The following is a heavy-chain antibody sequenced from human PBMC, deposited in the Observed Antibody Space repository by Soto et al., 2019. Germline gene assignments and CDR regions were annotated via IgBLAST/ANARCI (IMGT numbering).Heavy chain of an antibody. Sequence: EVQLVESGRGLVQPGGSLRLSCAASGFTVSSDYMSWVRQAPGKGLEWVSIIYSGGSTYYADSVKGRFTISRDNSKNTLYFQMNSLRAEDTAVYYCARASPFDYWGQGTLVTVS. CDR3: ARASPFDY. J-gene: IGHJ4*02. CDR1: GFTVSSDY. V-gene: IGHV3-66*01. CDR2: IYSGGST.